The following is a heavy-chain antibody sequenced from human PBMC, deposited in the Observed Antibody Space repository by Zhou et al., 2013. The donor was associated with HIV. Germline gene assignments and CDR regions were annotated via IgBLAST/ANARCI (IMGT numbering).Heavy chain of an antibody. CDR1: GGTFTSYA. CDR3: AREVVTAVTAPGDF. V-gene: IGHV1-69*05. D-gene: IGHD2-21*02. J-gene: IGHJ4*02. Sequence: QVQLVQSGAEVKKPGSSVKVSCKASGGTFTSYAISWVRQAPGQGLEWMGGIIARFNRPHYAQKFQGRVTISTDESTSTVHMEMTSLRSDDTAVYYCAREVVTAVTAPGDFWGQGNPGHRL. CDR2: IIARFNRP.